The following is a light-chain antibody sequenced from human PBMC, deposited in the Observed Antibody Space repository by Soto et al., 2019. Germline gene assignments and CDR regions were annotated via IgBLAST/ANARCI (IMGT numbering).Light chain of an antibody. CDR2: DVS. J-gene: IGLJ2*01. CDR1: SSDVGGYNY. Sequence: QSVLTQPASVSGSPGQSITISCTGTSSDVGGYNYVSWYQQHPGKAPKLMIYDVSNRPSGVSNRFSGSKSGNTASLPISAVQAEDEADYYCSSYTRSSTLGVVFGGGTKLTVL. V-gene: IGLV2-14*01. CDR3: SSYTRSSTLGVV.